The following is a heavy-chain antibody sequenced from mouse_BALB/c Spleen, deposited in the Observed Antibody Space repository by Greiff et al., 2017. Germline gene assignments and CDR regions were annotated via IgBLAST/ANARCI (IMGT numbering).Heavy chain of an antibody. J-gene: IGHJ4*01. CDR2: ISSGSSTI. V-gene: IGHV5-17*02. Sequence: VQLKESGGGLVQPGGSRKLSCAASGFTFSSFGMHWVRQAPEKGLEWVAYISSGSSTIYYADTVKGRFTISRDNPKNTLFLQMTSLRSEDTAMYYCARYDGNGAMDYWGQGTSVTVSS. CDR1: GFTFSSFG. CDR3: ARYDGNGAMDY. D-gene: IGHD2-3*01.